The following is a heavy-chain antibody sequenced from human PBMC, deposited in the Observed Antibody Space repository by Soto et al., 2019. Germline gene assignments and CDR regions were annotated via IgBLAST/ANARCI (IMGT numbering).Heavy chain of an antibody. CDR1: GGSISSYY. CDR3: AGDGWSSGYSYYYYYGMDV. Sequence: LSLTCTVSGGSISSYYWSWIRQPAGKGLEWIGRIYTSGSTNYNPSLKSRVTMSVDTSKNQFSLKLSSVTAADTAVYYCAGDGWSSGYSYYYYYGMDVWGQGTTVTVSS. CDR2: IYTSGST. J-gene: IGHJ6*02. D-gene: IGHD5-18*01. V-gene: IGHV4-4*07.